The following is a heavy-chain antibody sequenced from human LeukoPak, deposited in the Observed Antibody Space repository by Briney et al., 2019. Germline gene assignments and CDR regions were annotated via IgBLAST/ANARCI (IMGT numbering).Heavy chain of an antibody. Sequence: GGSLRLSCEVSGFTFSSHSMNWVRQAPGKGLEWVSYISSGSGTIYYADSVKGRFTIARDDAKNSLYLQMSSLRDEDTAVYYCAREAIEDYWGQGTLVTVSS. CDR2: ISSGSGTI. V-gene: IGHV3-48*02. J-gene: IGHJ4*02. CDR1: GFTFSSHS. CDR3: AREAIEDY. D-gene: IGHD2/OR15-2a*01.